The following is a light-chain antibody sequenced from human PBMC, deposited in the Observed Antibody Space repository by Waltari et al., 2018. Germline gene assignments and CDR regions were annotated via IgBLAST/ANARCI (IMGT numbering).Light chain of an antibody. CDR3: QQSYGPPYT. Sequence: DIQMTQSPSSLSASLGDRVTITCRANQSISKYLNWYQQRPGKAPKLLVYFKSSLQSRVPSRFSGSGSGTDFTLTINTLQPEDFATYFCQQSYGPPYTFGQGTRLEIK. CDR2: FKS. V-gene: IGKV1-39*01. J-gene: IGKJ2*01. CDR1: QSISKY.